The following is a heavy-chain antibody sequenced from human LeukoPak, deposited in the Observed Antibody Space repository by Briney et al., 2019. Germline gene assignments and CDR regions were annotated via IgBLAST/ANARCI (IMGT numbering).Heavy chain of an antibody. Sequence: PSETLSLTCTVSGGSISSYYWSWIRQPPGKGLEWIGYIYYSGSTNYNPSLKSRVTISVDTSENQFSLKLSSVTAADTAVYYCARGTAVWSGYYAFDYWGQGTLVTVSS. CDR3: ARGTAVWSGYYAFDY. CDR2: IYYSGST. D-gene: IGHD3-3*01. J-gene: IGHJ4*02. CDR1: GGSISSYY. V-gene: IGHV4-59*01.